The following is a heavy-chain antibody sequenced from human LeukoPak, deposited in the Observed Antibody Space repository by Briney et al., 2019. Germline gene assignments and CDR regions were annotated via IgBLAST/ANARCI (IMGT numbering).Heavy chain of an antibody. Sequence: GGSLRLSCAASGFSFDTYTMNWVRQAPGRGLEWVSSVSSGSAYIAYADSVKGRFTISRDNAKNSLFMEINGLTAEDTAVYYCARGSYYDSSGYYWFDSWGQGTLVTVSS. V-gene: IGHV3-21*01. CDR2: VSSGSAYI. D-gene: IGHD3-22*01. CDR1: GFSFDTYT. CDR3: ARGSYYDSSGYYWFDS. J-gene: IGHJ5*01.